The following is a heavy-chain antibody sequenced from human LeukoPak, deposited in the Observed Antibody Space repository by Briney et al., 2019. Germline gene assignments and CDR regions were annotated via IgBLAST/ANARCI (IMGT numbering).Heavy chain of an antibody. J-gene: IGHJ6*02. V-gene: IGHV1-69*10. Sequence: GASVKVSCKASGGTFRSYASSWVRQAPGQGLEWMGGIIPILGIGNYAQKFQGRVTITADKSTSTAYMELSSMISEDTAVYYCAGNEVVTPTGYYGMDVWGQGTTVTVSS. CDR2: IIPILGIG. CDR1: GGTFRSYA. D-gene: IGHD4-23*01. CDR3: AGNEVVTPTGYYGMDV.